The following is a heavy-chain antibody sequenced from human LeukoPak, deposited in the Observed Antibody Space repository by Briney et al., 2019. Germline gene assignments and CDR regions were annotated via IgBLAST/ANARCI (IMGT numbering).Heavy chain of an antibody. CDR1: GFTVSSNY. CDR3: ARHDSAPSQRIAAAGLNWFDP. D-gene: IGHD6-13*01. V-gene: IGHV3-66*04. CDR2: IYSGGST. J-gene: IGHJ5*02. Sequence: GGSLRLSCAASGFTVSSNYMSWVRQAPGKGLEWVSVIYSGGSTYYADSVKGRFTISRDNSKNTLYLQMNSLRAEDTAVYYCARHDSAPSQRIAAAGLNWFDPWGQGTLVTVSS.